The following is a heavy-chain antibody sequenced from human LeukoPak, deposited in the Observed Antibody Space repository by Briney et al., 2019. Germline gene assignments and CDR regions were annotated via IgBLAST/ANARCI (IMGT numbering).Heavy chain of an antibody. J-gene: IGHJ4*02. CDR3: ARQQRRDGYNYIDY. Sequence: GESLKISCKSSGYSFTTYWIGWVRQMPGKGLEWMGIIYPGDPAARYSPSFQGQVTISADKSISTAYLQWSRLKASDTAMYYCARQQRRDGYNYIDYWGQGTLVTVSS. V-gene: IGHV5-51*01. CDR2: IYPGDPAA. CDR1: GYSFTTYW. D-gene: IGHD5-24*01.